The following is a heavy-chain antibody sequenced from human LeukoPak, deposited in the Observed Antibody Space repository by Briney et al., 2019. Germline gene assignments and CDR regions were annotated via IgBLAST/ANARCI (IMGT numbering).Heavy chain of an antibody. Sequence: PSQTLSLTCTVSGGSINSGDYYWSWIRQPPGKGLEWIEYIYYSGSTYYNPSLKSRVTISVDTSKNQFSLKLSSVTAADTAVYYCARANYDSSGYYQRLTWFDPWGQGTPVTVSS. J-gene: IGHJ5*02. D-gene: IGHD3-22*01. CDR3: ARANYDSSGYYQRLTWFDP. CDR2: IYYSGST. CDR1: GGSINSGDYY. V-gene: IGHV4-30-4*01.